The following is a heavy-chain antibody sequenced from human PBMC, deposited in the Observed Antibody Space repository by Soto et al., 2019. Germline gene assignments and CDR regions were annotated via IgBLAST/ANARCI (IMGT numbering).Heavy chain of an antibody. CDR1: GGSISSSSYY. CDR2: IYYSGST. D-gene: IGHD3-9*01. Sequence: SETLSLTCTVSGGSISSSSYYWGWIRQPPGKGLEWIGSIYYSGSTYYNPSLKSRVTISVDTSKNQFSLKLSSVTAADTAVYYCARHAPTYYDILTAKVEPSWYGLFDYWGQGTLVTVSS. J-gene: IGHJ4*02. V-gene: IGHV4-39*01. CDR3: ARHAPTYYDILTAKVEPSWYGLFDY.